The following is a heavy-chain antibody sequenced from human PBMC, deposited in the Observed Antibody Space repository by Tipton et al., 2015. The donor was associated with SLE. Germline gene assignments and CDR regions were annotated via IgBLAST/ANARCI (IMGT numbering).Heavy chain of an antibody. Sequence: SLRLSCAASGFTFDDYAMHWVRQAPGKGLEWVSLISWDGGSTYYADSVKGRFTISRDNSKNSLYLQMNSLRAEDTALYYCAKERGRDFDWLFDYWGQGTLVTVSS. J-gene: IGHJ4*02. CDR3: AKERGRDFDWLFDY. CDR1: GFTFDDYA. CDR2: ISWDGGST. D-gene: IGHD3-9*01. V-gene: IGHV3-43D*04.